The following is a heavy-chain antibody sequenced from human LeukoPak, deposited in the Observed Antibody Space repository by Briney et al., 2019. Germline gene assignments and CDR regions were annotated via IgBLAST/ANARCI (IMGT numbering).Heavy chain of an antibody. CDR1: GFTFSSYW. D-gene: IGHD3-22*01. CDR2: IKSDGSST. V-gene: IGHV3-74*01. J-gene: IGHJ4*02. CDR3: AKVHYYDSSGYLVH. Sequence: GGSLRLSCAASGFTFSSYWMHWVRQAPGKGLVWVSRIKSDGSSTYYADSVKGRLTISRDNSKNTLYLQMNSLRAEDTAVYYCAKVHYYDSSGYLVHWGQGTLVTVSS.